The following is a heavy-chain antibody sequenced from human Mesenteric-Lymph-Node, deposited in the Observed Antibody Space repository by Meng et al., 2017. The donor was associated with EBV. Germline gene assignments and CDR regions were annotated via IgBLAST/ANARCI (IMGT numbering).Heavy chain of an antibody. CDR3: AHSDVGIIPFDS. Sequence: ITWKDSSSSLGNPTQTLTLPCTFSVFAVTTVGVAVGWIRQPPGKGLEWLALIYWDDDKRYSPSLKSRLTITKDTSKNQVVLSMTNMDPVDTGTYFCAHSDVGIIPFDSWGQGTLVTVSS. CDR2: IYWDDDK. D-gene: IGHD1-26*01. CDR1: VFAVTTVGVA. J-gene: IGHJ4*02. V-gene: IGHV2-5*02.